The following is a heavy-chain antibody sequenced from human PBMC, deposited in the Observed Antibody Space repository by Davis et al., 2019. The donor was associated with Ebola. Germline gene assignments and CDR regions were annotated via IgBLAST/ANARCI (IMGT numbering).Heavy chain of an antibody. V-gene: IGHV3-9*01. CDR2: VSWNSAGI. J-gene: IGHJ4*02. CDR1: GFTFDDYA. CDR3: AREGYSSGSYYFDY. D-gene: IGHD6-19*01. Sequence: SLKISCAASGFTFDDYAMHWVRQAPGKGLEWVSGVSWNSAGIGYADSVKGRFTISRDNAKNSLYLQMNSLRAEDTAVYYCAREGYSSGSYYFDYWGQGTLVTVSS.